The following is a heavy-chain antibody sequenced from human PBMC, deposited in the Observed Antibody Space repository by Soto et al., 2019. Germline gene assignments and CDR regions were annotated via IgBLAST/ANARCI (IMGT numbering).Heavy chain of an antibody. V-gene: IGHV4-34*01. J-gene: IGHJ4*02. Sequence: ETLSLTCAVYGGSFSGYYWSWIRQPPGKGLEWIGEINHSGSTNYNPSLKSRVTISVDTSKNQFSLKLRSVTAADTAVYYCARGSIVVVPAAKFGYWGQGTLVTVSS. D-gene: IGHD2-2*01. CDR3: ARGSIVVVPAAKFGY. CDR2: INHSGST. CDR1: GGSFSGYY.